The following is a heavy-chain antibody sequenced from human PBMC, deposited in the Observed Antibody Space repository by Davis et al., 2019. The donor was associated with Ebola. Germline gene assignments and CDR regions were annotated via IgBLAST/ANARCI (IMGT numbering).Heavy chain of an antibody. CDR3: AKDGWLAAINYYYYYMDV. D-gene: IGHD6-19*01. V-gene: IGHV3-30-3*01. J-gene: IGHJ6*03. CDR2: ISYDGSNK. CDR1: GFTFSSYA. Sequence: PGGSLRLSCAASGFTFSSYAMHWVRQAPGKGLEWVAVISYDGSNKYYADSVKGRFTISRDNSKNTLYLQMNSLRAEDTAVYYCAKDGWLAAINYYYYYMDVWGKGTTVTVSS.